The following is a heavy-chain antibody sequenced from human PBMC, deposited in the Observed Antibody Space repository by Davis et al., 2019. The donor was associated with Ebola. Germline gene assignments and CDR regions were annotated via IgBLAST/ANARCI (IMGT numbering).Heavy chain of an antibody. Sequence: PGGSLRLSCAASGFRFANYAMTWVRQAPGKGLEWVGRLRSKGDGGTTDYAAPVKGRFTISRDDSKNTLYLQMNSLKIEDTAVYYCTNPQRSYWGQGTLVTVSS. CDR2: LRSKGDGGTT. J-gene: IGHJ4*02. V-gene: IGHV3-15*01. CDR1: GFRFANYA. CDR3: TNPQRSY.